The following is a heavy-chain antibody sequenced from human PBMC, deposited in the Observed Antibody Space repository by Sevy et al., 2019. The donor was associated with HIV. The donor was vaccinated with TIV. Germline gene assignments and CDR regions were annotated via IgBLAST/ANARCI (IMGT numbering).Heavy chain of an antibody. J-gene: IGHJ6*02. CDR3: ERDSRTTGYDLNIYSKYFRMDV. V-gene: IGHV1-69*13. Sequence: ASVKVSCKTSGGTFSSGAISWVRQAPGQGLEWMGGITPILGTTKSTRKFQGRVTIVADESTNTAYMELSSRRPEDTAVYYCERDSRTTGYDLNIYSKYFRMDVWGQGTTVTVSS. D-gene: IGHD5-12*01. CDR1: GGTFSSGA. CDR2: ITPILGTT.